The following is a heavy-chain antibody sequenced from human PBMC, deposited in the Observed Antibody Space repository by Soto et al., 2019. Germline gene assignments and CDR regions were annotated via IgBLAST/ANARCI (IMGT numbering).Heavy chain of an antibody. CDR1: GGSISSYY. V-gene: IGHV4-59*01. D-gene: IGHD3-3*01. CDR2: IYYSGST. Sequence: SETLSLTCTVSGGSISSYYWSWIRQPPGKGLEWIGYIYYSGSTNYNPSLKSRVTISVDTSKNQFSLKLSSVTAADTAVYYCARFTIFGVVKSYYYDMDVWGQGTTVTVSS. CDR3: ARFTIFGVVKSYYYDMDV. J-gene: IGHJ6*02.